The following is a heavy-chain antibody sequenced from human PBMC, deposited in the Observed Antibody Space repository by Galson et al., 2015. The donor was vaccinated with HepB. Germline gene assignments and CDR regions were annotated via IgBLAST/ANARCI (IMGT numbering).Heavy chain of an antibody. Sequence: SVKVSCKASGGTFSSYAISWVRQAPGQGLEWMGGIIPIFGTANYAQKFQGRVTMTRDTSTSTVYMELSSLRSEDTAVYYCARGAAYYYDSSRSSLYYYYYYMDVWGKGTTVTVSS. CDR3: ARGAAYYYDSSRSSLYYYYYYMDV. CDR2: IIPIFGTA. J-gene: IGHJ6*03. CDR1: GGTFSSYA. D-gene: IGHD3-22*01. V-gene: IGHV1-69*05.